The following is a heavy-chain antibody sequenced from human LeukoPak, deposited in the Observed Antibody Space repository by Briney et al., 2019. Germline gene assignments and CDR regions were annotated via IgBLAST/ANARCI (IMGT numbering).Heavy chain of an antibody. Sequence: PGGSLRLSCAASGFTFSRYWMSLVRQAPGKGLEWVANINQDGSARYHVDSVRGRFTISRDNARNSLFLRMDSLRAEDTAVYYCATMGLEPLSYYFDYWGQGTLVTVSS. CDR2: INQDGSAR. CDR3: ATMGLEPLSYYFDY. J-gene: IGHJ4*02. D-gene: IGHD1-1*01. V-gene: IGHV3-7*01. CDR1: GFTFSRYW.